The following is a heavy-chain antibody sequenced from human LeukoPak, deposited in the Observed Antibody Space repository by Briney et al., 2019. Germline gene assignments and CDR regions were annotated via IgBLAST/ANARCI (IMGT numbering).Heavy chain of an antibody. J-gene: IGHJ3*02. Sequence: GESLKISCKGSGYTFTRYWIGWVRQMPGKGLELMGIIYPTDSDIKYSPSFQGQVTISADKSISTAYLQWSSLKASDTGMYYCARPIQGYSYGYPDAFDIWGQGTMVTVSS. CDR1: GYTFTRYW. D-gene: IGHD5-18*01. V-gene: IGHV5-51*01. CDR3: ARPIQGYSYGYPDAFDI. CDR2: IYPTDSDI.